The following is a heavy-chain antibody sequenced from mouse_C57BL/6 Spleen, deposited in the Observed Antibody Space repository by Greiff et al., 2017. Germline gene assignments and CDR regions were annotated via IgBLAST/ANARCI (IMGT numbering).Heavy chain of an antibody. V-gene: IGHV5-4*03. CDR2: ISDGGSYT. CDR1: GFTFSSYA. Sequence: EVMLVESGGGLVKPGGSLKLSCAASGFTFSSYALSWVRQTPEKRLEWVATISDGGSYTYYPDNVKGRFTISRDNAKNNLYLQMSHLKSEDTAMYYCATVVATRYFDVWGTGTTVTVSS. D-gene: IGHD1-1*01. J-gene: IGHJ1*03. CDR3: ATVVATRYFDV.